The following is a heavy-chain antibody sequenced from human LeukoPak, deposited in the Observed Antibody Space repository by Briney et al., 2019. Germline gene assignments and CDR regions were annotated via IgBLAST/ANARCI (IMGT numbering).Heavy chain of an antibody. CDR2: IDYSGNT. D-gene: IGHD4-17*01. Sequence: SETLSLTCAVYGGSFSGYYWSWIRQPPGKGLEWIGYIDYSGNTNHNPSLKSRVTISLDTSKNQFSLRVSSVTAADTAVYYCARTLKRTTASTYYYFDYWGQGTRVTVSS. CDR3: ARTLKRTTASTYYYFDY. CDR1: GGSFSGYY. J-gene: IGHJ4*02. V-gene: IGHV4-59*08.